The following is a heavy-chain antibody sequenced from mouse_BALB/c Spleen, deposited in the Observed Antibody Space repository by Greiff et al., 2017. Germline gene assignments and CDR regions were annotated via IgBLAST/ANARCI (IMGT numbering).Heavy chain of an antibody. V-gene: IGHV3-2*02. CDR1: GYSITSDYA. CDR2: ISYSGST. J-gene: IGHJ2*01. CDR3: ARRGLELRPYYFDY. Sequence: EVQRVESGPGLVKPSQSLSLTCTVTGYSITSDYAWNWIRQFPGNKLEWMGYISYSGSTSYNPSLKSRISITRDTSKNQFFLQLNSVTTEDTATYYCARRGLELRPYYFDYWGQGTTLTVSS. D-gene: IGHD1-2*01.